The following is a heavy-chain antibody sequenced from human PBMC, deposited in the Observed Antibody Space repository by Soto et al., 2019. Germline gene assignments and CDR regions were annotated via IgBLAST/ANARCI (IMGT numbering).Heavy chain of an antibody. D-gene: IGHD2-8*01. CDR1: GFTFSNYW. J-gene: IGHJ4*02. CDR2: ISHDERTT. V-gene: IGHV3-74*03. Sequence: GGSLRLSCAASGFTFSNYWMHWIRQAPGKGLVWVSRISHDERTTTYADSVKGRFTISRDNAKNTVFLEMKSLRAEDTAVYYSARGGASHAHPPDHWGQGTLVTVSS. CDR3: ARGGASHAHPPDH.